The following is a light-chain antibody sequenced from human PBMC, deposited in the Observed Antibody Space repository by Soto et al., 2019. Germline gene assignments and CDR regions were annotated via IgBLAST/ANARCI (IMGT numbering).Light chain of an antibody. CDR3: QKYDSAPYT. J-gene: IGKJ2*01. Sequence: DIQMTQSPSSLSAFVGDTVTITCRASQGINKYLAWYQQKPGKVPKLLIYAASTLQSGVPSRFSGSGSGTDFTLTICSLQPEDVATDYCQKYDSAPYTFGQGSNVEI. V-gene: IGKV1-27*01. CDR1: QGINKY. CDR2: AAS.